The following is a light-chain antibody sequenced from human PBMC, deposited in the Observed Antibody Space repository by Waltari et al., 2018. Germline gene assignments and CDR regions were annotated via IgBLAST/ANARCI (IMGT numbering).Light chain of an antibody. V-gene: IGLV1-44*01. J-gene: IGLJ2*01. Sequence: QSVLTQPPSASGTPGQRVTISCSGRSSNIGSNPANWYQQLPATAPKLLIYSKNQRPAGVPDRFSGSKSGTSASLAISGLQSEDEADYYCAAWYDSLNAHVVVGGGTKLTVL. CDR2: SKN. CDR3: AAWYDSLNAHVV. CDR1: SSNIGSNP.